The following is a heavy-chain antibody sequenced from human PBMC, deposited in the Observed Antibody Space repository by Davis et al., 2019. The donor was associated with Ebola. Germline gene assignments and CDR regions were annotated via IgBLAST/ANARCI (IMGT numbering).Heavy chain of an antibody. D-gene: IGHD3-22*01. CDR1: GYTFTGYY. V-gene: IGHV1-2*04. J-gene: IGHJ3*02. CDR2: INPNSGGT. CDR3: ARDMGVYYDSSGWDAFDI. Sequence: ASVKVSCKASGYTFTGYYMHWVRQAPGQGLEWMGWINPNSGGTNYAQKFQGWVTMTRDTSISTAYMELSRLRSDDTAVYYCARDMGVYYDSSGWDAFDIWGQGTMVTVSS.